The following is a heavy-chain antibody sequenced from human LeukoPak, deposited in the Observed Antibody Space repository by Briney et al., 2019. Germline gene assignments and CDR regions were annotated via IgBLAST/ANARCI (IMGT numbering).Heavy chain of an antibody. V-gene: IGHV3-48*01. CDR3: ARAGFAFSDYFGSFFDY. CDR2: ISSSSSTR. CDR1: GFTFSSYS. D-gene: IGHD3-10*01. J-gene: IGHJ4*02. Sequence: GGSLRLSCAASGFTFSSYSMNWVRQAPGKGLEWVSHISSSSSTRYYADSVKGRFTLSRDNAKNSLYLQMNSLRAEDTAVYYCARAGFAFSDYFGSFFDYWGQGTLVTVSS.